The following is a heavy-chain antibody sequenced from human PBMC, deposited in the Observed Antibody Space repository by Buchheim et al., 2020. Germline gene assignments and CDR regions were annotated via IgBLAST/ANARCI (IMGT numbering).Heavy chain of an antibody. CDR3: APDLYGDYWPNTFD. J-gene: IGHJ4*02. D-gene: IGHD4-17*01. CDR1: GGTFSSYT. CDR2: MNPNSGNT. Sequence: QVQLVQSGAEVKKPGSSVKVSCKASGGTFSSYTISWVRQAPGQGLEWMGWMNPNSGNTGYAQKFQGRVTMTRNTSISTAYMELSSLRSEDTAVYYCAPDLYGDYWPNTFDWGQGTL. V-gene: IGHV1-8*02.